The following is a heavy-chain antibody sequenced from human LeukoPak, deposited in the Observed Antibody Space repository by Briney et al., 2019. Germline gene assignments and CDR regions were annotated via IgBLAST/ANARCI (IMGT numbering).Heavy chain of an antibody. D-gene: IGHD1-20*01. V-gene: IGHV3-11*01. CDR3: ARGLHNWNDEAYNWFDP. CDR1: GFTFSDYY. CDR2: IRSSGSTI. J-gene: IGHJ5*02. Sequence: GGSLRLSCAASGFTFSDYYMRWIRQAPGKGLEWVSYIRSSGSTIYYADSVKGRFTISRDNAKNSLYLQMNSLRAEDTAVYYCARGLHNWNDEAYNWFDPWGQGTLVTVSS.